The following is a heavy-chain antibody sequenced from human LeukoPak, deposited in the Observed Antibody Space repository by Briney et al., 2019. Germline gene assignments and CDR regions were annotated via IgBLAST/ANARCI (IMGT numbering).Heavy chain of an antibody. V-gene: IGHV3-7*03. CDR2: INPDESTK. CDR1: GFTFGSSW. CDR3: AKKMATSPNWFDP. D-gene: IGHD5-24*01. J-gene: IGHJ5*02. Sequence: GGSLRLSCEASGFTFGSSWMSWVRQAPGGGLEFVANINPDESTKNYVDSVKGRFTISRDNAKNSLYLQMNSLRAEDTAVYYCAKKMATSPNWFDPWGQGTLVTVSS.